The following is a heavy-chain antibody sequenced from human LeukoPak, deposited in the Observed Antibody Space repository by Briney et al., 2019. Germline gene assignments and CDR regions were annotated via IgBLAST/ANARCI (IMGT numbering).Heavy chain of an antibody. J-gene: IGHJ4*02. V-gene: IGHV3-21*01. Sequence: GGSLRLSCAASGFTFSSYSMNWVRQDPGTGLEWVSSISSSSSYIYYADSVKGRFTISRDNAKNSLYLQMNSLRAEDTAVYYCARELRSSSDFDYWGQGTLVTVSS. D-gene: IGHD6-6*01. CDR2: ISSSSSYI. CDR3: ARELRSSSDFDY. CDR1: GFTFSSYS.